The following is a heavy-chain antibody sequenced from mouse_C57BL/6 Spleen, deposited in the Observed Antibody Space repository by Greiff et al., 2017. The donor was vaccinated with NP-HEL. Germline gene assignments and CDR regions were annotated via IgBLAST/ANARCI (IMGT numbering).Heavy chain of an antibody. CDR3: TRNYYGSSSWFAY. J-gene: IGHJ3*01. V-gene: IGHV1-5*01. CDR1: GYTFTSYW. CDR2: IYPGNSDT. D-gene: IGHD1-1*01. Sequence: VQLQQSGTVLARPGASVKMSCKTSGYTFTSYWMHWVKQRPGQGLEWIGAIYPGNSDTSYNQKFKGKAKLTAVTSASTAYMELSSLTNEDSAVYYCTRNYYGSSSWFAYWGQGTLVTVSA.